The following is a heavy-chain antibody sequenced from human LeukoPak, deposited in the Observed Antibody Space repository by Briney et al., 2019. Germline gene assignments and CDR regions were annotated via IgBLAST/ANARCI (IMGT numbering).Heavy chain of an antibody. D-gene: IGHD5-24*01. Sequence: GGSLRLSCAASGITFSRHAMSGLPQAPGRGREGFSHFNGSGGHTYYGDSVKGRFTISRDNSTNRLYLQMNGLRPEDTAVYYCVKGGAATMRDGYNYFYYYMEVWGRGTTVTVSS. CDR1: GITFSRHA. V-gene: IGHV3-23*01. CDR2: FNGSGGHT. CDR3: VKGGAATMRDGYNYFYYYMEV. J-gene: IGHJ6*03.